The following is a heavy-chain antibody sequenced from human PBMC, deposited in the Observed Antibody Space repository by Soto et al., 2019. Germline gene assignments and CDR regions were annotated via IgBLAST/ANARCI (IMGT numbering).Heavy chain of an antibody. V-gene: IGHV3-48*02. CDR2: ISSSSSTI. Sequence: EVQLVESGGGLVQPGGSLRLSCAASGFTFSSYSMNWVRQAPGKGLEWVSYISSSSSTIYYADSVKGRFTISRDNAKNSMYLQMNRLRDEDTAVYYCARDREDSYAFDIWGQGTMVTVSS. D-gene: IGHD2-15*01. J-gene: IGHJ3*02. CDR3: ARDREDSYAFDI. CDR1: GFTFSSYS.